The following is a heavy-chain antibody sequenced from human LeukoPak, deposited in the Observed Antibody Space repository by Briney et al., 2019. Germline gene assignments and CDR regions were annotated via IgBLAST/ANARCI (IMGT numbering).Heavy chain of an antibody. CDR1: GFTFSSYA. Sequence: GGSLRLSCAASGFTFSSYAMSWVRQAPGKGLEWVSAISGSGGSTYYADSVKGRFTISRDNSKNTLYLQMNSLRAEDTAVYYCAVRDFWSGYYAHWGQGTLVTVSS. J-gene: IGHJ4*02. V-gene: IGHV3-23*01. D-gene: IGHD3-3*01. CDR2: ISGSGGST. CDR3: AVRDFWSGYYAH.